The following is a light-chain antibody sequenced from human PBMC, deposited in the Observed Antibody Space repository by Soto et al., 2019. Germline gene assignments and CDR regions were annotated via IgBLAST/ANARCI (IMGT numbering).Light chain of an antibody. J-gene: IGKJ5*01. CDR1: QLISYN. CDR3: QQYVISVT. V-gene: IGKV3D-15*01. CDR2: GAS. Sequence: EIVMTQSPAALSVSPGDRATLSCRVSQLISYNLAWYQQKPGQAPRLLIYGASNRASGIPERFTGSGSGTDFTLTINRLETQDSAMYYCQQYVISVTFGQGTRLVIK.